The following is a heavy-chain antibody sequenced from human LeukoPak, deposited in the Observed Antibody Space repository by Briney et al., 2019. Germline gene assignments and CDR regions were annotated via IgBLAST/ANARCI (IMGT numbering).Heavy chain of an antibody. CDR3: ARGAISSWYED. CDR1: GFAVSSSY. J-gene: IGHJ4*02. Sequence: GGSLRLSCAGSGFAVSSSYMSWVPQAPGKGLQWVSVLYGGGSIFYADSVKGRFTISRDISKNMLYLQMNSLRADDTAVYYCARGAISSWYEDWGQGTLVTVSS. D-gene: IGHD6-13*01. V-gene: IGHV3-66*01. CDR2: LYGGGSI.